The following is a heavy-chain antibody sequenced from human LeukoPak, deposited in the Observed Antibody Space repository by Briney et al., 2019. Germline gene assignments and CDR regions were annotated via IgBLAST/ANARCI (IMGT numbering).Heavy chain of an antibody. V-gene: IGHV3-30*18. Sequence: GGSLRLSCAASGFTFSSYWMSWVRQAPGKGLEWVAVISYDGSNKYYADSLKGRFTISRDNSKNTLYLQMNSLRVEDTAVYYCAKRWSGSHFEGFDYWGQGTLVTVSS. D-gene: IGHD1-26*01. CDR3: AKRWSGSHFEGFDY. CDR1: GFTFSSYW. CDR2: ISYDGSNK. J-gene: IGHJ4*02.